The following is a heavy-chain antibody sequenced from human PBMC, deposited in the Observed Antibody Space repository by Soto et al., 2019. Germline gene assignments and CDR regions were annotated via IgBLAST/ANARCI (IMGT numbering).Heavy chain of an antibody. CDR3: TRGYPRAYYYGMDV. Sequence: GGSLRLSXTASGFTFGDYAMSWVRQAPGKGLEWVGFIRSKAYGGTTEYAASVKGRFTISRDDSKSIAYLQMNSLKTEDTAVYYCTRGYPRAYYYGMDVWGQGTTVTVS. J-gene: IGHJ6*02. V-gene: IGHV3-49*04. CDR2: IRSKAYGGTT. D-gene: IGHD1-26*01. CDR1: GFTFGDYA.